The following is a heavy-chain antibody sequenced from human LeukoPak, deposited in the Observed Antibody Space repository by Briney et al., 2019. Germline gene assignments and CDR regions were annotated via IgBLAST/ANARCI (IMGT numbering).Heavy chain of an antibody. J-gene: IGHJ3*02. Sequence: SLRPSCAPEALTATSLAISWVRQVQGKWIGWESAFIGIGGSTYYADSVKGQTTITRDNAENTLSLKKTSLQAEDTAVYYCAKVHSPPHASVVVPAAILGGAFDIWGQGTMVTVSS. CDR2: FIGIGGST. V-gene: IGHV3-23*01. D-gene: IGHD2-2*02. CDR3: AKVHSPPHASVVVPAAILGGAFDI. CDR1: ALTATSLA.